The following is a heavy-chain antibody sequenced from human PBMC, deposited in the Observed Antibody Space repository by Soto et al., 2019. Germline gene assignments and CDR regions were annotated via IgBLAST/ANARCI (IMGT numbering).Heavy chain of an antibody. Sequence: QVQLVESGGGLVKPGGALRLSCAASGFSFSDSYMCWVRQAPGKGLEWVAYISGSSGYTGYADGGKGRFTLSGDNAKNSLFLQMNSLGVEDTVVYYCARDGGGYGPPDVWGQGTTVTVSS. CDR3: ARDGGGYGPPDV. V-gene: IGHV3-11*06. J-gene: IGHJ6*02. D-gene: IGHD3-16*01. CDR2: ISGSSGYT. CDR1: GFSFSDSY.